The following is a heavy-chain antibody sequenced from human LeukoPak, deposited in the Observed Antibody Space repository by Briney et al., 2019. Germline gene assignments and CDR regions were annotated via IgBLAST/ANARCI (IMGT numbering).Heavy chain of an antibody. Sequence: GESLKISCKGSGYSFTSYWIGWGRQMPGKGLEWMGIIYPGDSDTRDSPSFQGQVTISADMSISTASLQWSSLKASDTAMYYCARHESYTWTHFDYWGQGTLVTVSS. V-gene: IGHV5-51*01. CDR2: IYPGDSDT. CDR3: ARHESYTWTHFDY. CDR1: GYSFTSYW. D-gene: IGHD2-2*02. J-gene: IGHJ4*02.